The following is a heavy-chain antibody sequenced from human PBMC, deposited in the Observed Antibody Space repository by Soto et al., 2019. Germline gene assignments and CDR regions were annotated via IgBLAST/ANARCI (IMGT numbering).Heavy chain of an antibody. CDR1: GFTFNDYA. V-gene: IGHV3-7*01. J-gene: IGHJ3*02. CDR3: ASSAYSSSWYFDAFDI. D-gene: IGHD6-13*01. Sequence: PGGSLRLSCAASGFTFNDYAMSWVRQAPGKGLQWVANIKQDGSEKYYVDSVKGRFTISRDNAKNSLYLQMNSLRAEDTAVYYCASSAYSSSWYFDAFDIWGQGTMVTVSS. CDR2: IKQDGSEK.